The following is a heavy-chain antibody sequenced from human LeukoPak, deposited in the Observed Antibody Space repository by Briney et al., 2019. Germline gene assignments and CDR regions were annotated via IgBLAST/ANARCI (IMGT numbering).Heavy chain of an antibody. J-gene: IGHJ4*02. CDR2: IIPIFGTV. V-gene: IGHV1-69*01. Sequence: SVKVSCKASGGTFSSYAISWVRQAPGQGLEWMGGIIPIFGTVKYAQKFQGRVMITADESTRTAYMELSSLRSEDTAVYYCARGAGRLYHFDYWGQGTLVTVSP. D-gene: IGHD2-8*01. CDR3: ARGAGRLYHFDY. CDR1: GGTFSSYA.